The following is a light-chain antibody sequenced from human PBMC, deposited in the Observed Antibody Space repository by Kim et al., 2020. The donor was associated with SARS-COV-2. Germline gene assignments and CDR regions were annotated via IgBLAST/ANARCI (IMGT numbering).Light chain of an antibody. CDR1: SASIGNNY. CDR3: GTWDTSLSAGGV. CDR2: DNN. J-gene: IGLJ3*02. V-gene: IGLV1-51*01. Sequence: NINLSCSGSSASIGNNYVSWYQQFPGTAPKLRIYDNNKRPSGVPDRFSASESGTSATLGITGLQTGDEADYYCGTWDTSLSAGGVFGGGTKLTVL.